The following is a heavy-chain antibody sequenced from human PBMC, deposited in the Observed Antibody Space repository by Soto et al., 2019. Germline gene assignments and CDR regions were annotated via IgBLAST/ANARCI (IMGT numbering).Heavy chain of an antibody. D-gene: IGHD5-18*01. CDR1: GGSFSGYY. J-gene: IGHJ1*01. CDR2: INHSGST. V-gene: IGHV4-34*01. Sequence: PSETLSLTCAVYGGSFSGYYWSWIRQPPGKGLAWIGEINHSGSTNYNPSLKSRVTISVDTSKNQFSLKLSSVTAADTAVCVYYHRQLLSYWGQLKPVTVSS. CDR3: YHRQLLSY.